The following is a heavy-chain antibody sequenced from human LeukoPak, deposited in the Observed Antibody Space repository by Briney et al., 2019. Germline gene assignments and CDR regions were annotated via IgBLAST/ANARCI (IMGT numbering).Heavy chain of an antibody. CDR3: ARAYMVRAPWFDP. J-gene: IGHJ5*02. CDR2: INPNSGGT. V-gene: IGHV1-2*02. D-gene: IGHD3-10*01. Sequence: ASVKVSCKASGYTFTGYYMHWVRPAPGQGLEWMGWINPNSGGTNYAQKFQGRVTMTRDTSISTAYMELSRLRSDDTAVYYYARAYMVRAPWFDPWGQGTLVTVSS. CDR1: GYTFTGYY.